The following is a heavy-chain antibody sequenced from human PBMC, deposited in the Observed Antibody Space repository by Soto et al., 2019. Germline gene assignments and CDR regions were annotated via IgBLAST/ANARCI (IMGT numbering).Heavy chain of an antibody. Sequence: TGGSLRLSCAASGFTFSSYAISSNGGSTYYANSVKGRFTISRDNSKNTLYLQMGSLRAEDMAVYYCARAGYSYAFDYWGQGTLVTVSS. J-gene: IGHJ4*02. V-gene: IGHV3-64*01. CDR1: GFTFSSYA. CDR2: SSNGGST. CDR3: ARAGYSYAFDY. D-gene: IGHD5-18*01.